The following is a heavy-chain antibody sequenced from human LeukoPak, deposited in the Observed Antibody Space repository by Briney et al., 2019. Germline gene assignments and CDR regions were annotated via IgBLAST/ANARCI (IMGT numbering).Heavy chain of an antibody. CDR2: INPSGGNT. V-gene: IGHV3-23*01. Sequence: GGSLRLSCAASGFTFRNYAMSWFRQAPGKGLEWVSGINPSGGNTYYADSVKGRFTISRDNSKDTLYLQMNSLRAEDTAVYYCAQDGTMVTTGCFDYWGQGTLVTVSS. CDR3: AQDGTMVTTGCFDY. J-gene: IGHJ4*02. D-gene: IGHD4-17*01. CDR1: GFTFRNYA.